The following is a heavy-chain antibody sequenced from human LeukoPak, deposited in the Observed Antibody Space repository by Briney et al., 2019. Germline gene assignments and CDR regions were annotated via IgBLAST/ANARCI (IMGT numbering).Heavy chain of an antibody. CDR1: GFPFSSYA. J-gene: IGHJ4*02. CDR2: ISNNGGST. D-gene: IGHD2-21*02. Sequence: GGSLRLSCSASGFPFSSYAMHWVRQAPGKGLEYISAISNNGGSTYYADSVKGRFTISRDNSKNTLYLQMNSLRAEDTAVYYCATEGVTAISSDHWGQGTLVTVSS. V-gene: IGHV3-64*04. CDR3: ATEGVTAISSDH.